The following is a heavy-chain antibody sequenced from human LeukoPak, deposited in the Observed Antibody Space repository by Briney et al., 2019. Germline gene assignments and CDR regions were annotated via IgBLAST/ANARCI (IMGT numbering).Heavy chain of an antibody. V-gene: IGHV4-59*01. D-gene: IGHD3-10*01. J-gene: IGHJ4*02. CDR1: GGSITSYC. Sequence: PSETLSLTCTVSGGSITSYCWSWMRQPPGKGLEWMGYIYYSGSTNYNPSLNSRVTISADTSKHQFSLELRSVTAADTGVYYCARFGWFGEHIDYWGERTLVSV. CDR2: IYYSGST. CDR3: ARFGWFGEHIDY.